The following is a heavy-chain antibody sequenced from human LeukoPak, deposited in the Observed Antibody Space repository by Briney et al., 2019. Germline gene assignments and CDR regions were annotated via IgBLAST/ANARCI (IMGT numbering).Heavy chain of an antibody. CDR2: IHSDGSRT. Sequence: PGGSLRLSCAASEISFSGYWMHWVRQGPGKGLVWVSRIHSDGSRTNYADSVKGRFTISRDNAKNMLYLQMNSLRAEDTAVYYCARGITSHYGNDYWGQGTLVTVSS. CDR3: ARGITSHYGNDY. D-gene: IGHD3-10*01. J-gene: IGHJ4*02. CDR1: EISFSGYW. V-gene: IGHV3-74*01.